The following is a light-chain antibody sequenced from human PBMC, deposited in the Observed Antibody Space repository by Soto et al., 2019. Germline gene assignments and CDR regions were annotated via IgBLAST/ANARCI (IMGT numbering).Light chain of an antibody. J-gene: IGLJ1*01. CDR1: SSNIGRNS. CDR3: AAWDDSLNENV. CDR2: GNN. V-gene: IGLV1-44*01. Sequence: QSVLTQAPSVSGTPGQRVTITCPGSSSNIGRNSVNWYQHLPGTAPKLLTHGNNHRPSGVPGRFSGSKSGTSASLAISGLQPEDEADYCGAAWDDSLNENVFGDGTKVTGL.